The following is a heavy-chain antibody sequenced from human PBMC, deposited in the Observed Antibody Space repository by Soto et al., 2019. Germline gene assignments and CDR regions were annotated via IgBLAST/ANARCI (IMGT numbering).Heavy chain of an antibody. V-gene: IGHV1-2*02. Sequence: ASVKVSCKASGYTFINYYMHWVRQAPGQGFEWMGRISPKSGGSNYAQKFQGRVSMTWDTSLKTAYLELSSLMSEDTAVYYCARDMAYGGNSRGGYYYYYYGMDVWGQGTTVTVSS. CDR2: ISPKSGGS. D-gene: IGHD4-17*01. CDR1: GYTFINYY. CDR3: ARDMAYGGNSRGGYYYYYYGMDV. J-gene: IGHJ6*02.